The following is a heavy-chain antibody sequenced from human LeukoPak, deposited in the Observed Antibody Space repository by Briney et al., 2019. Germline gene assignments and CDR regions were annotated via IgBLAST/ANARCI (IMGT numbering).Heavy chain of an antibody. CDR2: INPNSGGT. Sequence: ASVKVSCKASGYTFTGYYMHWVRQAPGQGLEWMGWINPNSGGTNYAQKFQGRVTMTRDTSISTAYMGLSRLRSDDTAVYYCARQSYYDSIWFDPWGQGTLVTVSS. CDR1: GYTFTGYY. D-gene: IGHD3-22*01. V-gene: IGHV1-2*02. J-gene: IGHJ5*02. CDR3: ARQSYYDSIWFDP.